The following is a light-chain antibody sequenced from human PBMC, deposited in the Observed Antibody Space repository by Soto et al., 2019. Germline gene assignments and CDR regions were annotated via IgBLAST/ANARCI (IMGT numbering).Light chain of an antibody. CDR1: QSISSY. Sequence: DIQMTQSPSSLSASVGDRVTITCRASQSISSYLDWYQQKPGKAPKLLIYAASSLQSGVPSRFSGSGSGTDFTLTISSLQPEDFATYYCQQSYRTPTFGQGTKLKIK. J-gene: IGKJ2*01. V-gene: IGKV1-39*01. CDR2: AAS. CDR3: QQSYRTPT.